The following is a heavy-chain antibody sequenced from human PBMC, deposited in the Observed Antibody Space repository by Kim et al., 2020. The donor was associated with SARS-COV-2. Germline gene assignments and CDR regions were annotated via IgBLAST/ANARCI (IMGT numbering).Heavy chain of an antibody. J-gene: IGHJ4*02. D-gene: IGHD1-26*01. V-gene: IGHV1-58*01. Sequence: SVKVSCKASGFTFTSSAVQWVRQARGQLLEWIGWIVVGSGNTNYAQKFQERVTITRDMSTSTAYMELSSLRSEDTAVYYCAAEGELSDFDYWGQGTLVTVSS. CDR2: IVVGSGNT. CDR1: GFTFTSSA. CDR3: AAEGELSDFDY.